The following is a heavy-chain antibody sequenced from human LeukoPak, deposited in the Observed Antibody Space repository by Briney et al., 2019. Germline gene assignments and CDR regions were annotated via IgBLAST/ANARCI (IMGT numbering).Heavy chain of an antibody. CDR2: ISYSGNT. V-gene: IGHV4-59*02. CDR1: GGSVSSYY. D-gene: IGHD1-26*01. Sequence: PSETLSLTCTVSGGSVSSYYWSWIRQPPGKGLEWIGYISYSGNTNYNPSLKSRVTISVDTSKSQFSLRLSPVTAADTAVYYCARGEVSSGTYAILFDHWGQGTLVTVSS. CDR3: ARGEVSSGTYAILFDH. J-gene: IGHJ4*02.